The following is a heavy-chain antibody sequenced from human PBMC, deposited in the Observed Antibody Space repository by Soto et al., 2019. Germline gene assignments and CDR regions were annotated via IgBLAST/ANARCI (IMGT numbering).Heavy chain of an antibody. CDR3: TTLGFDP. V-gene: IGHV3-15*01. CDR1: GSTFSHAW. CDR2: VKSKAAGGTT. Sequence: EVQLVESGGGLVKPGGSLRLSCAASGSTFSHAWMSWVRQVPGKGLEWVARVKSKAAGGTTDYAAPVKGRFTISRDDSKNTLYLQMNSLKTDDTAVYYCTTLGFDPWGKGTLVTVSS. J-gene: IGHJ5*02.